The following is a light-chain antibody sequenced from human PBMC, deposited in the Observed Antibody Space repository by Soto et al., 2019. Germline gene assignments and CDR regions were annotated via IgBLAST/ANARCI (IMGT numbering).Light chain of an antibody. J-gene: IGLJ3*02. V-gene: IGLV2-14*01. CDR2: GVS. Sequence: QSALTQPASVSGSPGQSITISCTGTSSDVGAYNYVSWYQQHPGKAPKLLIYGVSRRPSGVSIRFSGSRSGNTASLTISGLQAEDEADYYCTSYRMSNNWVFGRGPKLTVL. CDR3: TSYRMSNNWV. CDR1: SSDVGAYNY.